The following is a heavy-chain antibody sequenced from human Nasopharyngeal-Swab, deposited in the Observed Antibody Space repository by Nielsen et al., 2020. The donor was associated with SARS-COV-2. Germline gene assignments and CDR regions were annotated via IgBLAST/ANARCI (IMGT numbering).Heavy chain of an antibody. CDR1: GGSISSYY. CDR3: ARDRPMVRGVASGGAHYYYYYMDV. J-gene: IGHJ6*03. Sequence: SETLSLTCTVSGGSISSYYWSWIRQPPGKGLGWIGYIYYSGSTNYNPSLKSRVTISVDTSKNQFSLKLSSVTAADTAVYYCARDRPMVRGVASGGAHYYYYYMDVWGKGTTVTVSS. D-gene: IGHD3-10*01. CDR2: IYYSGST. V-gene: IGHV4-59*01.